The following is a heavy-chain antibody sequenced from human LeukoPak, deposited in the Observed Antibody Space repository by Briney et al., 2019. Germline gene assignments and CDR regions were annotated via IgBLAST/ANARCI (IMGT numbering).Heavy chain of an antibody. CDR2: FYHSGST. J-gene: IGHJ4*02. CDR3: ARGQWLPVFDF. V-gene: IGHV4-61*03. Sequence: SETLSLTCTVSGGSISSGGYYWSWIRQPPGKGLEWIGYFYHSGSTNYNPSLKSRVTISVDTSKNHFSLKLSSVTAADTAVYYCARGQWLPVFDFWGQGTLVTVSS. CDR1: GGSISSGGYY. D-gene: IGHD3-22*01.